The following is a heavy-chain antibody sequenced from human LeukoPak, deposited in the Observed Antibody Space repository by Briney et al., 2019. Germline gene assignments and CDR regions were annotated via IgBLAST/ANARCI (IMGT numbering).Heavy chain of an antibody. D-gene: IGHD2-2*01. CDR3: ARGLYCSSISCGGGLEY. CDR1: GFTFSSYA. Sequence: GRSLRLSCAASGFTFSSYAMHWVRQAPGKGLEWVAVISYDGSNKYYADSVKGRFTISRDNSKNTLYLQMNSLRTEDTAVYFCARGLYCSSISCGGGLEYWGQGTLVTVSS. V-gene: IGHV3-30-3*01. J-gene: IGHJ4*02. CDR2: ISYDGSNK.